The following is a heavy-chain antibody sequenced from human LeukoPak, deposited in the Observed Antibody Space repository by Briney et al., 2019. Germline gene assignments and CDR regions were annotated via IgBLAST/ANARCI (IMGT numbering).Heavy chain of an antibody. CDR3: AGGPGRFGEFTRPFDP. V-gene: IGHV4-39*07. J-gene: IGHJ5*02. Sequence: SETLSLTCAVSGGSISSNSYYWGWIRQPPGKGLEWIGSIYYSGGTYYNPSLKSRVTISVDTSKNQFSLKLSSVTAADTAVYYCAGGPGRFGEFTRPFDPWGQGTLVTVSS. D-gene: IGHD3-10*01. CDR2: IYYSGGT. CDR1: GGSISSNSYY.